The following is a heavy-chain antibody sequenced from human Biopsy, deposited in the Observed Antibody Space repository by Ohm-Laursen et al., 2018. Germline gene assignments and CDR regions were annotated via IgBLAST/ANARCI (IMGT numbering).Heavy chain of an antibody. CDR1: GLIFSDYY. V-gene: IGHV3-11*01. CDR3: ARGKYKHFSTGLPRPYHYTLDF. CDR2: ISARDGVV. Sequence: SLRLSCTASGLIFSDYYMSWIRQAPGKGLEWIAYISARDGVVYYADSVKGRFTISRDNTNNSLYLQMTSLRPEDTAVFYCARGKYKHFSTGLPRPYHYTLDFWGPGTTVTVSS. D-gene: IGHD3-22*01. J-gene: IGHJ6*02.